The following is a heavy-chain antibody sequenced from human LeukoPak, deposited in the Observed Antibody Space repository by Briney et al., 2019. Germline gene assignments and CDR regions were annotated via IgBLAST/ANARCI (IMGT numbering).Heavy chain of an antibody. J-gene: IGHJ5*02. Sequence: ASVKVSCKASGYTFTSYGISWVRQAPGQGLEWMGWISAYNGNTNYAQTLQGRVTMTTDTSTSTAYMELRSLRSDDTAVYYCARELYDSSGYCGFDPWGQGTLVTVSS. D-gene: IGHD3-22*01. CDR1: GYTFTSYG. CDR2: ISAYNGNT. CDR3: ARELYDSSGYCGFDP. V-gene: IGHV1-18*01.